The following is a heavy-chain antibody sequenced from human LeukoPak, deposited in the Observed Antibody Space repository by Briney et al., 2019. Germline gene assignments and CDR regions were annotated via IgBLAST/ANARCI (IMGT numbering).Heavy chain of an antibody. V-gene: IGHV3-15*01. CDR1: GFTFSNTW. CDR3: TTDPPLST. CDR2: IKSKAYGGTT. J-gene: IGHJ4*02. Sequence: GGSLRLSCAASGFTFSNTWMSWVRQAPGKGLEWVGRIKSKAYGGTTDYAAPVKGRFTISRDDSKNTLYLQMNSLKTEDTAVYYCTTDPPLSTWGQGTLVTVSS.